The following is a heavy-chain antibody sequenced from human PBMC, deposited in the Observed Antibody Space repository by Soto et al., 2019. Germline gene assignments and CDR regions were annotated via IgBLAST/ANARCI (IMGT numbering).Heavy chain of an antibody. CDR3: ATVYGSG. Sequence: EVQLVESGGGLVKPGGSLRLSCAASGFTFSNAWMNWVRQAPGKGLEWVGRIKSKTAGGTTYYAAPMKSRFTISRDDSKNKLYLRMNRLKTGATAVYYCATVYGSGWGQGTLVTVSS. J-gene: IGHJ4*02. V-gene: IGHV3-15*07. CDR2: IKSKTAGGTT. D-gene: IGHD3-10*01. CDR1: GFTFSNAW.